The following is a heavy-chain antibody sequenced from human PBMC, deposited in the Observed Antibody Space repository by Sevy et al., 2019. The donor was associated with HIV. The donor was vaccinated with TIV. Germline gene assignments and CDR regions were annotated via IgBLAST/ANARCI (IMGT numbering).Heavy chain of an antibody. V-gene: IGHV1-46*01. CDR2: INPSGGST. D-gene: IGHD3-10*01. Sequence: ASVKVSCKASGYTFTSYYMHWVRQAPGQGLEWMGIINPSGGSTSYAQKSQGRVTMTRYTSTSTVYMELSSLRSEDTAVYYCARHGELLAFDIWGQGTMVTVSS. J-gene: IGHJ3*02. CDR3: ARHGELLAFDI. CDR1: GYTFTSYY.